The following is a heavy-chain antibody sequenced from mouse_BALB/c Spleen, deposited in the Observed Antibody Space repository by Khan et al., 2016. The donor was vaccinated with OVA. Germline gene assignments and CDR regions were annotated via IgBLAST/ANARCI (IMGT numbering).Heavy chain of an antibody. J-gene: IGHJ4*01. D-gene: IGHD2-10*01. CDR1: GFSLTNYG. CDR2: IWSDGST. Sequence: VKLLESGPGLVAPSQSLSITCTISGFSLTNYGVHWVRQPPGKGLEWLVVIWSDGSTTYDSALKSRLTISKDNSKSQVYFVVGSLQTDDTAMYYCARQPYYHYYIMDYWGQGTSVTVSS. CDR3: ARQPYYHYYIMDY. V-gene: IGHV2-6-1*01.